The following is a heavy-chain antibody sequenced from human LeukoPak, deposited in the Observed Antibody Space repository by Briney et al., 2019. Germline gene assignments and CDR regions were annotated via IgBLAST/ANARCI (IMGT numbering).Heavy chain of an antibody. J-gene: IGHJ4*02. V-gene: IGHV3-23*01. CDR3: AKYSSSWLFDY. Sequence: PGGSLRLSCAASGFNFSSYAMSWLRQAPPKGLEGVSAISGSGGSTYYADSVKGRFTISRDNSKNTLYLQMNSLRAEDTAVYYCAKYSSSWLFDYWGQGTLVTVSS. CDR2: ISGSGGST. D-gene: IGHD6-13*01. CDR1: GFNFSSYA.